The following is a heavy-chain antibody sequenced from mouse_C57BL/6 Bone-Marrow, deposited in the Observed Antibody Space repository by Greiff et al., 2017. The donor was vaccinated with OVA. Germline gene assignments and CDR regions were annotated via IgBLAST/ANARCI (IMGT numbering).Heavy chain of an antibody. Sequence: ESGAELARPGASVKLSCKASGYTFTSYGISWVKQRTGQGLEWIGEIYPRSGNTYYNEKFKGKATLTVDTSSSTAYMQLSSLTSEDSAVYYCAREEDTRKFAYWGQGTLVTVSA. D-gene: IGHD1-1*01. CDR2: IYPRSGNT. CDR3: AREEDTRKFAY. J-gene: IGHJ3*01. V-gene: IGHV1-81*01. CDR1: GYTFTSYG.